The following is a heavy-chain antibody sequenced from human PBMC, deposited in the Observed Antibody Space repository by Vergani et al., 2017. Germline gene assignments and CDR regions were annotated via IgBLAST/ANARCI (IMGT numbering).Heavy chain of an antibody. V-gene: IGHV1-46*03. CDR2: INPSGGST. CDR1: VYTFTSYY. Sequence: QVQLVQSGAEVKKPGASVKVSCKASVYTFTSYYMHWVRQAPGQGLEWMGIINPSGGSTSYAQKFQGRVTMTRDTSTSTVYMELSSLRSEDTAVYYCARAEGPTTWLKWYMDVWGKGTTVTVSS. J-gene: IGHJ6*03. CDR3: ARAEGPTTWLKWYMDV. D-gene: IGHD1-14*01.